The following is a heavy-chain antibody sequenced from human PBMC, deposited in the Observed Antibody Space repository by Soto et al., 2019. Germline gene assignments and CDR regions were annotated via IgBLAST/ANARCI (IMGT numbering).Heavy chain of an antibody. V-gene: IGHV3-23*01. J-gene: IGHJ6*02. CDR3: AKLPYGSGSYYEHNYYYGMDV. D-gene: IGHD3-10*01. CDR1: GSTFSSYA. Sequence: EVQLLESGGGLVQPGGSLRLSCAASGSTFSSYAMSWVRQAPGKGLEWVSAISGSGGSTYYADSVKGRFTISRDNSKNTLYLQMNSPRAEDTAVYYCAKLPYGSGSYYEHNYYYGMDVWGQGTTVTVSS. CDR2: ISGSGGST.